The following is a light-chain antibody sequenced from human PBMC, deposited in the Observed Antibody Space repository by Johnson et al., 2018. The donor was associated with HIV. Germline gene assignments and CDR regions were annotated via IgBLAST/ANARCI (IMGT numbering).Light chain of an antibody. V-gene: IGLV1-51*01. CDR3: GTWDSSLGGGF. Sequence: QSVLTQPPSVSAAPGQKVTISCSGSSSNIGNNYVSWYQHLPGTAPKLLIYDNNKRPSGIPDRFSGSKSATSATLGITGLQTGDEADYYCGTWDSSLGGGFYGTGTKVTVL. CDR2: DNN. CDR1: SSNIGNNY. J-gene: IGLJ1*01.